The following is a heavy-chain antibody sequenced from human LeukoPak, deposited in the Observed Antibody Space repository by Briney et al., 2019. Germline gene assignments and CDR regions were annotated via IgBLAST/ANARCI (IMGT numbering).Heavy chain of an antibody. CDR1: GFTFSRYG. CDR3: AKHDPITLVRGVTNWFDS. D-gene: IGHD3-10*01. V-gene: IGHV3-30*02. J-gene: IGHJ5*01. Sequence: PGGSLRLSCAASGFTFSRYGMHWVSQAPGKGLEWVGFIWYDGSNKYYADSVKGRFTISRDNSKNTLYVQMNSLRAEDTAVYYCAKHDPITLVRGVTNWFDSWGQGTLVTVSS. CDR2: IWYDGSNK.